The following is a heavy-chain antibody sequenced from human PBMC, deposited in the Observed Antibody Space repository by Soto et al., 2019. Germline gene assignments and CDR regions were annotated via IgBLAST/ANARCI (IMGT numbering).Heavy chain of an antibody. Sequence: QVQLVDSGGGVVQPGRSLTLSCAASGFTFSTYAMHWVRQAPGKGLAWVAVISYDGNYKYYADSVKGRFTISRDNSKNTLSLQKDSLRAEDTAVYYCAKEHSSGWYHFDYLGQGTLVTVSS. CDR1: GFTFSTYA. D-gene: IGHD6-19*01. J-gene: IGHJ4*02. V-gene: IGHV3-30-3*01. CDR3: AKEHSSGWYHFDY. CDR2: ISYDGNYK.